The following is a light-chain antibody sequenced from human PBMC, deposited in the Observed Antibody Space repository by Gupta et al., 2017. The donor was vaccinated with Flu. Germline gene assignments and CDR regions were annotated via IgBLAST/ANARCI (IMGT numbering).Light chain of an antibody. V-gene: IGKV1-9*01. CDR3: PQLKRSPRT. J-gene: IGKJ4*01. Sequence: DIQLAQSPSFLSASIGDRVTITCRASQDISSYLAWYQQKPGKAPKLLIYVASTLQSGVPSRFSGSGSGTEFTLTIRSLQPEDFATYYCPQLKRSPRTFGQGTQVEIK. CDR1: QDISSY. CDR2: VAS.